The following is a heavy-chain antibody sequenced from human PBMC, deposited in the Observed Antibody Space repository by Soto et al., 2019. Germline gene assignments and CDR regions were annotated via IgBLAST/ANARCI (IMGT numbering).Heavy chain of an antibody. CDR3: ARGPTISDWFDP. D-gene: IGHD3-9*01. J-gene: IGHJ5*02. CDR2: IIPIFGTA. V-gene: IGHV1-69*13. CDR1: GGTFSSYA. Sequence: VKVSCKASGGTFSSYAISWVRQAPGQGLEWMGGIIPIFGTANYAQKFQGRVTITADESTSTAYMELSSLRSEDTAVYYCARGPTISDWFDPWGQGTLVTVSS.